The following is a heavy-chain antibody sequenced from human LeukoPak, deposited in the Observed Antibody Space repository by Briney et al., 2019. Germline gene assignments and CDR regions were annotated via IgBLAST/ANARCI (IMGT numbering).Heavy chain of an antibody. CDR3: ARVVTMVRGVYQNPDAFDI. CDR2: IYYSGST. CDR1: GGSISSSSYY. V-gene: IGHV4-39*07. J-gene: IGHJ3*02. D-gene: IGHD3-10*01. Sequence: PSETLSLTCTVSGGSISSSSYYWGWIRQPPGKGLEWIGSIYYSGSTYYNPSLKSRVTISVDTSKNQFSLKLSSVTAADTAVYYCARVVTMVRGVYQNPDAFDIWGQGTMVTVSS.